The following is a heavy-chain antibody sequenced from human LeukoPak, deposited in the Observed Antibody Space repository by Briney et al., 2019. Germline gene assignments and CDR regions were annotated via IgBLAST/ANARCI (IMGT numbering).Heavy chain of an antibody. Sequence: GESLKISCKTSGYSFNNHWIGWVRQKPGKGLEWMGIFHPGDSETRSSPSFQGLVTMSADQSITTAYLQWNSLKASDTAKYFCARTIAFYYDSSSYMDFWGQGTQVIVSS. CDR1: GYSFNNHW. D-gene: IGHD3-22*01. J-gene: IGHJ4*02. V-gene: IGHV5-51*01. CDR3: ARTIAFYYDSSSYMDF. CDR2: FHPGDSET.